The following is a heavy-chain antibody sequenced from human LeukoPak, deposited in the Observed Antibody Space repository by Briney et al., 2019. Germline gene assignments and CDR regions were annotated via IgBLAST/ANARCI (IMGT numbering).Heavy chain of an antibody. CDR1: GYTFTSYD. Sequence: GASVKVSCKASGYTFTSYDINWARQATGQRLEWMGWINDGNGNTKYSQEFQGRVTITRDTSASTAYMELSSLRSEDMAVYYCARGTPLGSGYDFTSDYYYYMDVWGKGTTVTVSS. V-gene: IGHV1-3*03. CDR3: ARGTPLGSGYDFTSDYYYYMDV. J-gene: IGHJ6*03. D-gene: IGHD5-12*01. CDR2: INDGNGNT.